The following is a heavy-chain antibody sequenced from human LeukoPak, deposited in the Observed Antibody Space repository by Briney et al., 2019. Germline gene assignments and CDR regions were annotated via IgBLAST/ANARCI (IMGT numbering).Heavy chain of an antibody. CDR3: AKDEGGSRWYYFDY. J-gene: IGHJ4*02. V-gene: IGHV3-9*01. Sequence: GRSLRLSCAAPGFTCADYAMHWVRQAPGKGLESVSGISWNSGSIGYADSVKGRFTISRDNAKNSLYLQMNSLRAENTALYYCAKDEGGSRWYYFDYWGQGTLVTVSS. D-gene: IGHD1-26*01. CDR2: ISWNSGSI. CDR1: GFTCADYA.